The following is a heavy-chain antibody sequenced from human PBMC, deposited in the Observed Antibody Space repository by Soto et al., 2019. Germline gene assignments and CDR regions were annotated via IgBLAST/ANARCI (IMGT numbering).Heavy chain of an antibody. Sequence: GGSLRLSCGASRFTFSGYAMGWVGQAPGKGLEWVSSISGGGDNTYYADSVKGRFTISRDNSKNTLYLQMNSLRADDTAVYYCAKGPWELGSNWFDPWGQGTRVTVSS. V-gene: IGHV3-23*01. J-gene: IGHJ5*02. CDR1: RFTFSGYA. CDR3: AKGPWELGSNWFDP. D-gene: IGHD3-10*01. CDR2: ISGGGDNT.